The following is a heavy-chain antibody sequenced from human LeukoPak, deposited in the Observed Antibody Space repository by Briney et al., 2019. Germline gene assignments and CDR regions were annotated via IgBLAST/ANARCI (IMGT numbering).Heavy chain of an antibody. CDR2: VGGSGLDT. CDR1: GFTFSSYT. Sequence: PGGSLRLSCAAPGFTFSSYTMSWVRQAPGKGLEWISAVGGSGLDTYYADSMKGRFTTSRDNSKNTVYLQMDSLRAEDTAVYYCAKRGIAATKEFDYWGRGTLVTVSS. D-gene: IGHD2-15*01. CDR3: AKRGIAATKEFDY. J-gene: IGHJ4*02. V-gene: IGHV3-23*01.